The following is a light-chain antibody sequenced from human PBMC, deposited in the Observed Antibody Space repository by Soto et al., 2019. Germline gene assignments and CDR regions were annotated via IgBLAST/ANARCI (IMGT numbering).Light chain of an antibody. CDR2: SNN. J-gene: IGLJ2*01. V-gene: IGLV1-47*02. CDR1: TSNIGSNY. CDR3: ASWDDSLSGLV. Sequence: QSVLTQPPSASGTPGQTISISCSGSTSNIGSNYVYWYQQLPGTAPQLLIYSNNERPSGVPDRFSGSKSGTSASLAISGLRSEDEADYYCASWDDSLSGLVFGGGTKVTVL.